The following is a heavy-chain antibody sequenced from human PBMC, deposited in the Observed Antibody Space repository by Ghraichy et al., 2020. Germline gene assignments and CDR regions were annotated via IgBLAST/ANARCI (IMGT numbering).Heavy chain of an antibody. Sequence: GGSLRLSCVGSGFTFGSYSMNWVRQSPGKRPGGVSYITSSSSLNSYADSGKGRFTLSRDKGQNSASLQMNSLTDEDTAVYYRARGSMVVRFDSYDGMDVWGQGTTVPVSS. CDR1: GFTFGSYS. CDR3: ARGSMVVRFDSYDGMDV. D-gene: IGHD4-23*01. CDR2: ITSSSSLN. J-gene: IGHJ6*02. V-gene: IGHV3-48*02.